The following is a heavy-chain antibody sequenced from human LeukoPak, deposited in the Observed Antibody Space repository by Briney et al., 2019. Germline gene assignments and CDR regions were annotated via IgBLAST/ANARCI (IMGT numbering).Heavy chain of an antibody. V-gene: IGHV3-66*01. CDR1: GFTVSSNY. CDR3: ARGGGHYYDSSGYYYPVEYFQH. Sequence: GGSLRLSCAASGFTVSSNYMSWVRQAPGKGLEWDSVIYSGGSTYYADSVKGRFTISRDNSKNTLYLQMNSLRAEDTAVYYCARGGGHYYDSSGYYYPVEYFQHWGQGTLVTVSS. J-gene: IGHJ1*01. D-gene: IGHD3-22*01. CDR2: IYSGGST.